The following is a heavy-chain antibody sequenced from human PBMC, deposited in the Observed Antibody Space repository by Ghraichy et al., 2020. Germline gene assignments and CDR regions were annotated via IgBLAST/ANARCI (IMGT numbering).Heavy chain of an antibody. CDR3: AHGWVRGVIVWFDP. Sequence: SGPTLVKPTQTLTLTCTFSGFSLSTSGVGVGWIRQPPGKALEWLALIYWNDDKRYSPSLKSRLTITKDTSKNQVVLTMTNMDPVDTATYYCAHGWVRGVIVWFDPWGQGTLVTVSS. V-gene: IGHV2-5*01. CDR1: GFSLSTSGVG. J-gene: IGHJ5*02. D-gene: IGHD3-10*01. CDR2: IYWNDDK.